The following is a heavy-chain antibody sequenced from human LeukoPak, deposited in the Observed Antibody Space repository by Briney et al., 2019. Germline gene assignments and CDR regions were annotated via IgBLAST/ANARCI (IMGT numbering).Heavy chain of an antibody. D-gene: IGHD1-1*01. CDR3: ARDGGGTGTTWWFDP. CDR2: IYYSGST. V-gene: IGHV4-59*12. J-gene: IGHJ5*02. CDR1: GGSISSYY. Sequence: SETLSLTCTVSGGSISSYYWSWIRQPPGKGLEWVGYIYYSGSTNYKPSLKSRVTMSVDTSKNQFSLKLSSVTAADTAVYYCARDGGGTGTTWWFDPWGQGTLVTVSS.